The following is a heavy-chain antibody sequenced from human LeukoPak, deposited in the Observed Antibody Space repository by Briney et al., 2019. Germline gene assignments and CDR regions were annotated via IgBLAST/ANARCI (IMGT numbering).Heavy chain of an antibody. J-gene: IGHJ4*02. Sequence: ASVKVSCKASGYTFTSYGFHWVRQAPGQGLEWMGWINAYSGNTNYAQKLQGRVTMTTDTSTSTAYMELRRLRSDDTAVYYCARDYYDSSGYYWGDWGQGTLVTVSS. D-gene: IGHD3-22*01. V-gene: IGHV1-18*04. CDR2: INAYSGNT. CDR3: ARDYYDSSGYYWGD. CDR1: GYTFTSYG.